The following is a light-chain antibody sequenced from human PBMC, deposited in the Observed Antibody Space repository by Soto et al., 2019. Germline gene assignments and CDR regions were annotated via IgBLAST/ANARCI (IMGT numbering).Light chain of an antibody. CDR1: QRVDCNY. CDR3: QQYGSSPIT. CDR2: GAS. J-gene: IGKJ5*01. V-gene: IGKV3-20*01. Sequence: IVLTQSPGTLSLSPGERAHLSCSASQRVDCNYLAWYQQKPGQAPRVLIYGASSGATGLPDRFSGSGSGTDFTLTISRLEPEDFAVYYCQQYGSSPITFGQGTRLEIK.